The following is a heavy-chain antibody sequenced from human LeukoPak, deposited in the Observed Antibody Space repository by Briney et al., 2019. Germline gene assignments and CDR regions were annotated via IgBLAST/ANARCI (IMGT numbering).Heavy chain of an antibody. CDR3: AKEDVLLWFGELLSGNFDY. V-gene: IGHV3-23*01. CDR1: GFTFSTFA. D-gene: IGHD3-10*01. CDR2: ISGSGGST. J-gene: IGHJ4*02. Sequence: GGSLRLSCEASGFTFSTFAMSWVRQAPGKGLEWVSGISGSGGSTYYADSVKGRFTISRDNSKNTLYLQMNSLRAEDTAVYYCAKEDVLLWFGELLSGNFDYWGQGTLVTVSS.